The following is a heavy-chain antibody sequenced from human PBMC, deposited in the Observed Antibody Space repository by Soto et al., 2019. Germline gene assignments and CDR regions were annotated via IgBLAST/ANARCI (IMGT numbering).Heavy chain of an antibody. CDR1: GFSISNRRVG. D-gene: IGHD3-16*02. J-gene: IGHJ4*02. V-gene: IGHV2-5*02. Sequence: PKHVNATEPLTMTCTFSGFSISNRRVGVGWIRQPPGKALEWLAFIYWDDDKRVRPSLKTRLAITKDTAKNQVVLTMANLEPVDSATYFCADRGQRVSRYDYWGQGTQVTVSS. CDR3: ADRGQRVSRYDY. CDR2: IYWDDDK.